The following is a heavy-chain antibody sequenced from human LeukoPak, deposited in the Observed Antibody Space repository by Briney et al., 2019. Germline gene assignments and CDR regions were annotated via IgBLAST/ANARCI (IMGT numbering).Heavy chain of an antibody. Sequence: PSETLSLTCTVSGYSISSGYYWGWIRQPPGKGLEWIGSIYHSGSTYYNPSLKSRVTISVDTSKKQFSLKLSSVTAADTAVYYCARVRGVQQYDYYYMDVWGKGTTVTVSS. D-gene: IGHD3-10*01. CDR3: ARVRGVQQYDYYYMDV. V-gene: IGHV4-38-2*02. CDR1: GYSISSGYY. J-gene: IGHJ6*03. CDR2: IYHSGST.